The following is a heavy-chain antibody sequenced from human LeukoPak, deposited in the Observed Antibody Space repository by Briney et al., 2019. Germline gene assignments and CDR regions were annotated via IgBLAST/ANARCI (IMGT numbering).Heavy chain of an antibody. CDR3: ARDGVAAAGPPLDY. CDR1: GFTFSSYS. D-gene: IGHD6-13*01. J-gene: IGHJ4*02. V-gene: IGHV3-21*01. Sequence: GGSLRLSCAASGFTFSSYSMNWVRQAPGKGLEWVSSISSSSSYIYYADSVKGRFTISRDNAKNSLYLQMNSLRAEDTAVYYCARDGVAAAGPPLDYWGQGTLVTVSS. CDR2: ISSSSSYI.